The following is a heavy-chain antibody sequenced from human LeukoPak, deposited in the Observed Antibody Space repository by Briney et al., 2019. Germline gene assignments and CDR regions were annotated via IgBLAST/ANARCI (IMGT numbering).Heavy chain of an antibody. Sequence: PSETLSLTCTVSGGSISTYYWNWIRQPPGKGLEYIGYIYYSGSTNYNPSLKSRVTISVDTSKNQFSLKLSSVTAADTAVYYCARDSGTTGEVKFDPWGQGTLVTVSS. CDR3: ARDSGTTGEVKFDP. D-gene: IGHD3-10*01. J-gene: IGHJ5*02. CDR1: GGSISTYY. CDR2: IYYSGST. V-gene: IGHV4-59*12.